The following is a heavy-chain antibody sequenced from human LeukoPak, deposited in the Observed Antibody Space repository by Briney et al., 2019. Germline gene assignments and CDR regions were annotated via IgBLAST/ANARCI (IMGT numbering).Heavy chain of an antibody. V-gene: IGHV4-59*01. J-gene: IGHJ4*02. CDR3: ARFKRAGGWSYFDY. CDR1: GGSISTYY. CDR2: IYNSGST. Sequence: SETLSLTCAVSGGSISTYYWSWIRKPPGKGLEWIGHIYNSGSTNYSPSLKSRVTISVDTSKNQFSLKLSSVTAADTAVYYCARFKRAGGWSYFDYWGQGTLVTVSS. D-gene: IGHD6-19*01.